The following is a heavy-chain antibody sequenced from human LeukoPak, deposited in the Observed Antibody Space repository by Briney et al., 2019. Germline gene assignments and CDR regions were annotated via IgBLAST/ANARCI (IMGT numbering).Heavy chain of an antibody. V-gene: IGHV3-53*01. CDR2: IYSGGST. Sequence: PGGSLRLSCAASGFTVSSNYMSWVRQAPGKGLEWVSVIYSGGSTYYADSVKGRFTISRDNAKNTLYLQMNSLRAEDTAVYYCTRRTSVLPFDYWGQGTLVTVSS. CDR3: TRRTSVLPFDY. CDR1: GFTVSSNY. J-gene: IGHJ4*02. D-gene: IGHD2-8*01.